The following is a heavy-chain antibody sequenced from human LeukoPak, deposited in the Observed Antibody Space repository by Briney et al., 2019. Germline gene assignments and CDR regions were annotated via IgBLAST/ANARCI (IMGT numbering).Heavy chain of an antibody. CDR3: ARDPYSGYDLQAFDY. CDR2: ISSSSSTM. J-gene: IGHJ4*02. CDR1: RFTFSRYS. V-gene: IGHV3-48*01. Sequence: PGGSLRLSCGASRFTFSRYSMNWVRQAPGKGLEWVSYISSSSSTMYYADSVKGRFTISRDSAKNSLYLQMNSLRVEDTAVYYCARDPYSGYDLQAFDYWGQGTLVTVSS. D-gene: IGHD5-12*01.